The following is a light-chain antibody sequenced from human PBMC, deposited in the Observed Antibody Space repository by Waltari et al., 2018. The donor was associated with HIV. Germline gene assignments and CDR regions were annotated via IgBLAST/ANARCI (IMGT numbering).Light chain of an antibody. CDR2: DDT. V-gene: IGLV3-21*02. Sequence: SYVLTQPPSESVAPGQTARVTCGGQNVGSNSVHWYQQKAGQPPTPVLDDDTDRPSGIPERFSGSNSRNTATLTISRVEVGDEADYYCHVWDSAGDGHVFGSGTKVTV. J-gene: IGLJ1*01. CDR1: NVGSNS. CDR3: HVWDSAGDGHV.